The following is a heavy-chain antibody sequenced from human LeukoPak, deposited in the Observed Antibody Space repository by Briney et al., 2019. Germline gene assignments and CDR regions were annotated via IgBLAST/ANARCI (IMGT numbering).Heavy chain of an antibody. CDR2: ISYDGSNK. V-gene: IGHV3-30*04. CDR1: GFTFSSYG. J-gene: IGHJ4*02. CDR3: ARARYSGSYYGYYFDY. Sequence: GRSLRLSCAASGFTFSSYGMHWVRQAPGKGLEWVAVISYDGSNKYYADSVKGRFTISRDNSKNTLYLQMNSLRAEDTAVYYCARARYSGSYYGYYFDYWGQGTLVTVSS. D-gene: IGHD1-26*01.